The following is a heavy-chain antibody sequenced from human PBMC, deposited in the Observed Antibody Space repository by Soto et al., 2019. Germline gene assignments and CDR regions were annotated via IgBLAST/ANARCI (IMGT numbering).Heavy chain of an antibody. D-gene: IGHD3-3*01. Sequence: PGGSLRLSCAASGFTFSSYGMHWVRQAPGKGLEWVAVISYDGSNKYYADSVKGRFTISRDNAKNTLYLQMNSLRAEDTAVYYCARDSETFGVVMYYYYMDVWGKGTTVTVSS. J-gene: IGHJ6*03. CDR1: GFTFSSYG. CDR3: ARDSETFGVVMYYYYMDV. V-gene: IGHV3-30*03. CDR2: ISYDGSNK.